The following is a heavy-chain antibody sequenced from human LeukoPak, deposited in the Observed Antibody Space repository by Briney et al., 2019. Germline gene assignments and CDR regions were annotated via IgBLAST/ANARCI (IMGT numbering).Heavy chain of an antibody. J-gene: IGHJ4*02. CDR2: IYYSGST. CDR3: ARDLHGGSIFDY. Sequence: SETLSLTCTVSGGSISSYYWSWIRQPPGKGLEWIGYIYYSGSTNYNPSLKSRVTISVDTSKNQFSLKLSSVTAADTAVYYCARDLHGGSIFDYWGQGTLVTVSS. D-gene: IGHD2-15*01. CDR1: GGSISSYY. V-gene: IGHV4-59*01.